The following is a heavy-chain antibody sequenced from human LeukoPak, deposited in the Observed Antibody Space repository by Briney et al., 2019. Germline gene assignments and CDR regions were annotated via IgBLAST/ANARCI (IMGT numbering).Heavy chain of an antibody. V-gene: IGHV4-38-2*01. J-gene: IGHJ6*04. D-gene: IGHD2-2*01. Sequence: SETLSLTCAVSGYSISSGYYWGWIRQPPGKGLEWIVSIYHSGSTYYNPSLKSRVTISVDTSKNQFSLKLSSVTAADTAVYYCARVAPAAPNEYYYYGMDVWGKGTTVTVSS. CDR3: ARVAPAAPNEYYYYGMDV. CDR2: IYHSGST. CDR1: GYSISSGYY.